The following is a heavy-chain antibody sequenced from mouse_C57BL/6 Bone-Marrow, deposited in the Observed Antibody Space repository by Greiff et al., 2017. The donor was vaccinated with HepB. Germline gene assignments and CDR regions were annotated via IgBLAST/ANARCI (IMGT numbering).Heavy chain of an antibody. J-gene: IGHJ3*01. V-gene: IGHV1S26*01. Sequence: QVQLQQPGAELVKPGASVKMSCKASGYTFTSYTMHWVKQRPGQGLEWIGYINPSSGYTKYNQKFKDKATLTADKSSSTAYMQLSSLTSEDSAVYYCARGREFAYWGQGTLVTVSA. CDR2: INPSSGYT. CDR3: ARGREFAY. CDR1: GYTFTSYT.